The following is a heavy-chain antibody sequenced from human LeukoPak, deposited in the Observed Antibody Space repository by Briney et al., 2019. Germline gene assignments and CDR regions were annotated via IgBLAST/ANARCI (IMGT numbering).Heavy chain of an antibody. CDR2: INHSGST. CDR3: ARGWRIAVAGTSWSDP. CDR1: GGSFSGYY. J-gene: IGHJ5*02. Sequence: SETLSLTCAVYGGSFSGYYWSWIRQPPGKGLEWIGEINHSGSTNYNPSLKSRVTISVDTSKNQFSLKLSSVTAADTAVYYCARGWRIAVAGTSWSDPWGQGTLVTVSS. V-gene: IGHV4-34*01. D-gene: IGHD6-19*01.